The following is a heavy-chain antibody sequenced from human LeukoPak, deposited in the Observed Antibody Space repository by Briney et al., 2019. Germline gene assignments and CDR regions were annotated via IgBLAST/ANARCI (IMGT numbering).Heavy chain of an antibody. J-gene: IGHJ4*02. V-gene: IGHV3-23*01. D-gene: IGHD3-10*01. CDR2: ISPSGGST. CDR1: GLTFRTYA. Sequence: GGSLRLSCAASGLTFRTYALSWVRLAPGKGLEWVSAISPSGGSTYYADSVKGRFTISRDNSKNTLFLQMNSLRAEDTAVYYCAKGDYYGSSAFEYWGQGTLVTVSS. CDR3: AKGDYYGSSAFEY.